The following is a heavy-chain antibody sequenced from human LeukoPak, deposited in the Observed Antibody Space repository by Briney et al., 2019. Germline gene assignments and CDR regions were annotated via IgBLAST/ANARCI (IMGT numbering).Heavy chain of an antibody. Sequence: GGSLRLSCAASAFTFTSSSMHWVRQAPGKGLEWVALISYDGGNEYYADSVKGRFTIARDNSKNTLYLQMNRLRAEDTAVYYCARGRCNGTTCYTVYYCYAMDVWGQGTTVTVSS. CDR3: ARGRCNGTTCYTVYYCYAMDV. V-gene: IGHV3-30*04. CDR2: ISYDGGNE. CDR1: AFTFTSSS. D-gene: IGHD2-2*02. J-gene: IGHJ6*02.